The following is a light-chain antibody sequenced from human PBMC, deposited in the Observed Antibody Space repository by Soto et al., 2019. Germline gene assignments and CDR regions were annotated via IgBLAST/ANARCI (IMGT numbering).Light chain of an antibody. CDR1: SSDVGGSNS. CDR2: EVS. J-gene: IGLJ2*01. Sequence: QSALTQPASVSGSPGQSITISCTGTSSDVGGSNSVSWYQQHPGKAPKLIIYEVSNRPSGVSNRFSGSKSGNTASLTISGLQAEDETDYYCSSSTSTTTLLFGGGTKVTVL. V-gene: IGLV2-14*01. CDR3: SSSTSTTTLL.